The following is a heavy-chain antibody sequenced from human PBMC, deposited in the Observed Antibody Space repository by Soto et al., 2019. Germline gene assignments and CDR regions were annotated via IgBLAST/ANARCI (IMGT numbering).Heavy chain of an antibody. D-gene: IGHD2-15*01. Sequence: QLQLQESGPGLVKPSETLSLTCTVSGGSISSSSYYWGWIRQPPGKGLEWIGSIYYSGSTYYNPSLKSRVTISVDTSKNQFSLKLSSVTVADTAVYYCAKVVAATYNWFDPWGQGTLVTVSS. V-gene: IGHV4-39*01. J-gene: IGHJ5*02. CDR1: GGSISSSSYY. CDR3: AKVVAATYNWFDP. CDR2: IYYSGST.